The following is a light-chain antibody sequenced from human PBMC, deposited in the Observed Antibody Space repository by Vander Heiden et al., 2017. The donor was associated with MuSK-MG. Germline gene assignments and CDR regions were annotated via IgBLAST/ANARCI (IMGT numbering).Light chain of an antibody. CDR1: QSISTY. CDR3: QQSYSTPRT. Sequence: DIQMTQSASSLSASVGDRVTITCRASQSISTYFNWYQQKPGKAPKLLIYAASSLQSGVPSRFRGSGSGTDFTLTISSLQPEDFATYSCQQSYSTPRTFGQGTKLDIK. CDR2: AAS. J-gene: IGKJ2*01. V-gene: IGKV1-39*01.